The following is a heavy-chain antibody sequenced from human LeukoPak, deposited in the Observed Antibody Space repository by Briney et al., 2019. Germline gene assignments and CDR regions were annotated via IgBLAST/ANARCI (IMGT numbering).Heavy chain of an antibody. V-gene: IGHV3-30*03. Sequence: PGGSLRLSCAASGFTFSSYGMHWVRQAPGKGLEWVAFISYDGTNKYYADSVKGRFTISRDNSKNTLYLQMNSLRAEDTAVYYCVRGGRRTLVVVATKGGVDYWGQGTLVTVSS. CDR3: VRGGRRTLVVVATKGGVDY. J-gene: IGHJ4*02. CDR2: ISYDGTNK. CDR1: GFTFSSYG. D-gene: IGHD2-15*01.